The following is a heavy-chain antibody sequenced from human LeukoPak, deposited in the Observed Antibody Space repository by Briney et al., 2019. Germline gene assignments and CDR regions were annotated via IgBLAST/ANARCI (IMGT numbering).Heavy chain of an antibody. V-gene: IGHV3-15*01. D-gene: IGHD6-13*01. CDR1: GFPFSNAW. CDR3: TTETFSYSSSWYNH. Sequence: GGSLRLSCAASGFPFSNAWMSWVRQAPGKGLEWVGRIKSKPDGGTTNFAAPVKGRFTISRDDSKNTLYLQMNSLRTEDTAVYYCTTETFSYSSSWYNHWGQGTLVTVSS. J-gene: IGHJ5*02. CDR2: IKSKPDGGTT.